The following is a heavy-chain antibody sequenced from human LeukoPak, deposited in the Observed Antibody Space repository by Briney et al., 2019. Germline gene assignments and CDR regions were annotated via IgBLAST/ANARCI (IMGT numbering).Heavy chain of an antibody. J-gene: IGHJ4*02. CDR3: ARGPPYSSGWYDY. Sequence: PGGSLRLSCAASGFTFSSYAMHWVRQAPGKGLEYVSAISSNGGSTYYANSVEGRFTISRDNSKNTLYLQMGSLRAEDMAVYYCARGPPYSSGWYDYWGQGTLVTVSS. V-gene: IGHV3-64*01. CDR2: ISSNGGST. D-gene: IGHD6-19*01. CDR1: GFTFSSYA.